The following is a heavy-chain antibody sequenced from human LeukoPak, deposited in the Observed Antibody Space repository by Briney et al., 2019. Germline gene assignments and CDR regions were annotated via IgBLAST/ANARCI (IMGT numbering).Heavy chain of an antibody. V-gene: IGHV3-9*03. D-gene: IGHD3-22*01. J-gene: IGHJ3*02. CDR3: AKGVGGYREDAFDI. CDR1: GFTFDDYA. CDR2: ISWNSGSI. Sequence: GGSLRLSCAASGFTFDDYAMHWVRQAPGKGLEWVSGISWNSGSIGYADSVKGRFTISRDNAKNSLYLQMNSLRAEDMALYYCAKGVGGYREDAFDIWGQGTMVTVSS.